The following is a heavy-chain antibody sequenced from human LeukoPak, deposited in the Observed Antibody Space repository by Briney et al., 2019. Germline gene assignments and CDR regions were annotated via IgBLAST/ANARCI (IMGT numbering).Heavy chain of an antibody. V-gene: IGHV4-59*01. CDR1: GGSISTYY. CDR2: IYYSGST. CDR3: ARGSGDYDILTGHYFDN. J-gene: IGHJ4*02. D-gene: IGHD3-9*01. Sequence: SETLSLTCTVSGGSISTYYWSWIRQPPGKGLEWIGYIYYSGSTNYNPSLKSRVTISVDTSKNQFSLKLSSVTAADTAIYYCARGSGDYDILTGHYFDNWGQGTLVTISS.